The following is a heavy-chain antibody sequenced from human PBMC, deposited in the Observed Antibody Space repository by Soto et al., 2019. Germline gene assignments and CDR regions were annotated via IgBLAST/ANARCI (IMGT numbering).Heavy chain of an antibody. CDR2: ISAYKGNT. Sequence: QVQLVQSGVEVKKPGASVKVSCKASGYTFTSYGINWVRQAPGQGLEWMGGISAYKGNTNYAQKFQGRVTMTTDTSTSTAYMELRSLRSDDTAVYYCAKDLYGSGNYRFDYWGQGTLVTVSS. CDR1: GYTFTSYG. J-gene: IGHJ4*02. V-gene: IGHV1-18*04. CDR3: AKDLYGSGNYRFDY. D-gene: IGHD3-10*01.